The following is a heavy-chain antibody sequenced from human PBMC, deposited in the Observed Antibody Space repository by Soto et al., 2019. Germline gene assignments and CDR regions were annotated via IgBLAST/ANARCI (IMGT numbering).Heavy chain of an antibody. D-gene: IGHD5-12*01. J-gene: IGHJ4*02. Sequence: GESLKISCKGSGYSFTSYWISWVRQIPGKGLEWMGRIDPSDSYTNYSPSFQGHVTISADKSISTAYLQWSSLKASDTAMYYCARLFPGYIGYDYGYYFDYWGQGTLVTVSS. CDR3: ARLFPGYIGYDYGYYFDY. CDR2: IDPSDSYT. CDR1: GYSFTSYW. V-gene: IGHV5-10-1*01.